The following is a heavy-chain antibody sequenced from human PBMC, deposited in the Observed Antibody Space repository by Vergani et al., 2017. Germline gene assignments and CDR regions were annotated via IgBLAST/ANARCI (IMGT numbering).Heavy chain of an antibody. CDR3: ARRKAVPTIFGVVAFYYYYMDV. CDR1: GYTFTSYD. V-gene: IGHV1-8*01. CDR2: MNPNSGNT. Sequence: QVQLVQSGAEVKKPGASVKVSCKASGYTFTSYDITWVRQATGQGLEWMGWMNPNSGNTGYAQKFQGRVTMTRHTSISTAYMELSSLRSEDTAVYYCARRKAVPTIFGVVAFYYYYMDVWGKGTTVTVSS. J-gene: IGHJ6*03. D-gene: IGHD3-3*01.